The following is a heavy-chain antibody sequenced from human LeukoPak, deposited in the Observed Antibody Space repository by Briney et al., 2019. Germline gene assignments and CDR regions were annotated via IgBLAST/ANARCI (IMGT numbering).Heavy chain of an antibody. CDR2: ISYDGSNK. J-gene: IGHJ3*02. CDR1: GFTFSSYG. Sequence: PGRSLRLSCAASGFTFSSYGMHWVRQAPGKGLEWVTFISYDGSNKYYADSVEGRFTISRDNSKNTLYLQMNSLRAEDTAVYSCAKDRVGAIDDAFDIWGQGTMVTVSS. V-gene: IGHV3-30*18. D-gene: IGHD1-26*01. CDR3: AKDRVGAIDDAFDI.